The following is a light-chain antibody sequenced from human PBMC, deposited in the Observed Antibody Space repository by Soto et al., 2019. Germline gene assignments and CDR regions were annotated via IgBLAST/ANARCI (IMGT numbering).Light chain of an antibody. Sequence: QSVLTQPPSASGSPGQSVTISCTGTSSDSGGYNSVSWYRQHPGKAPRLMIYEVNKRPSGVPDRFSGSKSGYTASLTVSGLQTEDEAFYYCSSSAGIYHYLVFGGGTKLTVL. CDR3: SSSAGIYHYLV. CDR1: SSDSGGYNS. V-gene: IGLV2-8*01. CDR2: EVN. J-gene: IGLJ3*02.